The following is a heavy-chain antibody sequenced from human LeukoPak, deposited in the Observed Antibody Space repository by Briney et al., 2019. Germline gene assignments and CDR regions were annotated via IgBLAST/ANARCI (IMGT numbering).Heavy chain of an antibody. CDR2: IIPTFGTA. CDR3: ARVLGYCSSTSCYFDY. J-gene: IGHJ4*02. CDR1: GGTFSSYD. D-gene: IGHD2-2*01. Sequence: ASVKVSCKASGGTFSSYDMSWVGQAPGQGLEWMGGIIPTFGTATYAQKFQGRVTITTDETTSTAYMELSSVSSEDTGVYYCARVLGYCSSTSCYFDYWGQGTLVTVS. V-gene: IGHV1-69*05.